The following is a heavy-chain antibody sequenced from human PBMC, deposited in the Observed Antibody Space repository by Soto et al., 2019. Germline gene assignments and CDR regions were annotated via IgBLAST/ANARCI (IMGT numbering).Heavy chain of an antibody. CDR1: GFTFSDYY. CDR3: ARDRFYDSSGYYYNY. Sequence: GGSLRLSCAASGFTFSDYYMSWIRQAPGKGLERVSYISSSGSSICYADSVKGRFTISRDNAKNSLYLQMNSLRAEDTAVYYCARDRFYDSSGYYYNYWGQGTLVTVS. V-gene: IGHV3-11*01. CDR2: ISSSGSSI. D-gene: IGHD3-22*01. J-gene: IGHJ4*02.